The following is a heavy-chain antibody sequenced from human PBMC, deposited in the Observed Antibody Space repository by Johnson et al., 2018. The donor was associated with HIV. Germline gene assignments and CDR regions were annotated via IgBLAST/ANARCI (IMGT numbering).Heavy chain of an antibody. CDR2: LNSDGRST. V-gene: IGHV3-74*02. CDR1: GSTFSSYW. Sequence: VQLVESGGGLVQPGGSLRLSCAASGSTFSSYWMHWVRQPPGKGLVWVSRLNSDGRSTSSADSVKGRFTISRDNAKNTLYLQMNSLRAEDTAVYYCARGYTYAFDIWGQGTMVTVSS. J-gene: IGHJ3*02. D-gene: IGHD5-18*01. CDR3: ARGYTYAFDI.